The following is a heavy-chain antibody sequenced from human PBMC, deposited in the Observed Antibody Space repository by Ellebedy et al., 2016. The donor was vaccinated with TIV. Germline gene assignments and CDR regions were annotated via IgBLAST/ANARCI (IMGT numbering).Heavy chain of an antibody. D-gene: IGHD2-2*01. CDR2: IYYSGST. CDR3: ARGGIVVVPAAMAFDY. CDR1: GGSISSYY. Sequence: MPSETLSLTCTISGGSISSYYWSWIRQPPGKGLEWIGYIYYSGSTNYNPSLKSRVTISVDTSKNQFSLKLSSVTAADTAVYYCARGGIVVVPAAMAFDYWGQGTLVTVSS. J-gene: IGHJ4*02. V-gene: IGHV4-59*01.